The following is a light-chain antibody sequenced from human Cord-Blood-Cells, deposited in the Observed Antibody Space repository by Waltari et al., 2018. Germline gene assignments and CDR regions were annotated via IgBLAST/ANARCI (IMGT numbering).Light chain of an antibody. V-gene: IGKV1-5*03. CDR1: QSISSW. CDR2: KAS. J-gene: IGKJ1*01. Sequence: DIQMTQSPSTLSASVGDRVTITCRASQSISSWLAWYQQKPGKAPKLLIYKASSLESGVPSRFRGSGSGTEFTLTISSLQPYDFATYYCQQYNSYSQTFGQGTKVEIK. CDR3: QQYNSYSQT.